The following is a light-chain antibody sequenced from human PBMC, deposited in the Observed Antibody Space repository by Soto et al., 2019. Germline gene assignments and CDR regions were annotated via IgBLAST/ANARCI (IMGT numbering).Light chain of an antibody. CDR3: CSYAGSRWV. CDR2: EVN. Sequence: QLVLTQPASVSGSPGQSITFSCTGSSSDVGSFNLVSWYQQYPGKAPKLILYEVNKRPSGVSNRFSGSKSGNTASLTISGLQAEDEADYYCCSYAGSRWVFGGGTKVTVL. V-gene: IGLV2-23*02. CDR1: SSDVGSFNL. J-gene: IGLJ3*02.